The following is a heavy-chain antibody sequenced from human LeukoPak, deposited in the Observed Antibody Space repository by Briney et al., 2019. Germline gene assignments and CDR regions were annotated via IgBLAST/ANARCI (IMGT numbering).Heavy chain of an antibody. CDR1: GFTFSSNA. D-gene: IGHD6-19*01. J-gene: IGHJ3*02. CDR2: ISGSGGKT. CDR3: ARGAQWLADAFDI. Sequence: GGSLRLSCAASGFTFSSNAMSWVRQAGGKGLEWVSAISGSGGKTFYADSVKGRFTISRDKSKNTLYLQMNSLRTEDTAVYYCARGAQWLADAFDIWGQGTMVTVSS. V-gene: IGHV3-23*01.